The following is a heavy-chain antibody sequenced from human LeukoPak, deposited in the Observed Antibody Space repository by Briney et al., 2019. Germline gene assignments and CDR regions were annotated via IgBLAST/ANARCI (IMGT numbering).Heavy chain of an antibody. CDR3: ARVNINNWHSCDY. D-gene: IGHD1-1*01. CDR1: GGSISSNNW. J-gene: IGHJ4*02. Sequence: SESLSLTCAVSGGSISSNNWWGWVRQPPGKGLEWIGEIYHSGSPNYNPSLKSRVTISVDKSRNHFSLNLSSVTAADTAVYYCARVNINNWHSCDYWGQGTLVTVSS. V-gene: IGHV4-4*02. CDR2: IYHSGSP.